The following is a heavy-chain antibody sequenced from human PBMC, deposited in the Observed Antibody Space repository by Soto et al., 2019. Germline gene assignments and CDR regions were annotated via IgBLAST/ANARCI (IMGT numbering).Heavy chain of an antibody. D-gene: IGHD1-1*01. V-gene: IGHV4-4*07. CDR2: IYATGST. CDR3: VRDGTKNLRDWFDP. CDR1: GASLDGYY. Sequence: SETLSLTCNVSGASLDGYYWSWIRQPPGQGLEWIGRIYATGSTDYNPSLKRRLTMSVXXXXXXFXLXMXXXTAAXTAMYDCVRDGTKNLRDWFDPWGQGILVT. J-gene: IGHJ5*02.